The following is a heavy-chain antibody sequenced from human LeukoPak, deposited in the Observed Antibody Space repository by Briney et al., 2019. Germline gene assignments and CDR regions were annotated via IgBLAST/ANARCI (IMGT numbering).Heavy chain of an antibody. Sequence: PGGSLRLSCAASGFAFSAYSMNWVRQAPGKGLEWVSSISSSSTYIYYADSVRGRFTISRDNAKNSLYLQMSSLRAEDTAEYYCARDLGYSGSYIDYWGQGSLVTVSS. D-gene: IGHD1-26*01. CDR2: ISSSSTYI. V-gene: IGHV3-21*01. CDR1: GFAFSAYS. CDR3: ARDLGYSGSYIDY. J-gene: IGHJ4*02.